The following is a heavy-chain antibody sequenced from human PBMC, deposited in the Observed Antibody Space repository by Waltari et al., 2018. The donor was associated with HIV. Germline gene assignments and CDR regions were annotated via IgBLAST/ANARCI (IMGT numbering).Heavy chain of an antibody. CDR2: ISYSGYT. J-gene: IGHJ5*02. D-gene: IGHD3-10*01. V-gene: IGHV4-31*03. Sequence: QLQLQESGPGLVKPSQTLSLTCTVSGGSISSVANYWSWIRQHPVKGLEWIGYISYSGYTDYNPSLKGRVTISLDTSKNKFSLKLKSVTAADTAVYYCAGDLVRGSNWFDPWGQGTLVTVSS. CDR3: AGDLVRGSNWFDP. CDR1: GGSISSVANY.